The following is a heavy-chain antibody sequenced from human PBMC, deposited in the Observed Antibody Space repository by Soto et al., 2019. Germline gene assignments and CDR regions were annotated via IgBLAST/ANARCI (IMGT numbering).Heavy chain of an antibody. CDR1: GDSISGRS. Sequence: SETLSLTCTVSGDSISGRSWSWFRQAPGKGLEWIGYISNTGSTYYNPSLKSRVTISVDTSKNQFSLKLSSVTAADTAVYYCARGPLGYCSGGSCYPRGYWFDPWGQGTLVTV. CDR3: ARGPLGYCSGGSCYPRGYWFDP. D-gene: IGHD2-15*01. CDR2: ISNTGST. V-gene: IGHV4-59*11. J-gene: IGHJ5*02.